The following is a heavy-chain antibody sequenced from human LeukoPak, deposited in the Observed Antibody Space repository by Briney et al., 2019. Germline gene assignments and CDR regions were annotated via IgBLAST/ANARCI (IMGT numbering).Heavy chain of an antibody. CDR3: AKAAYYDRSGYYEN. Sequence: PGGSLRLSCAASGFTFSSYAMSWVRQAPGKGLEWVSGISGGGGSTYYADSVKGRFTISRDNSKNTLYLQMNSLRAEDTALYYCAKAAYYDRSGYYENWGQGTPVAVSS. CDR1: GFTFSSYA. D-gene: IGHD3-22*01. CDR2: ISGGGGST. V-gene: IGHV3-23*01. J-gene: IGHJ4*02.